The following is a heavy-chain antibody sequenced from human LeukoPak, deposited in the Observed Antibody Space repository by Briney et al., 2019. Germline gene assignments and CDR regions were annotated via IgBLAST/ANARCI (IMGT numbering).Heavy chain of an antibody. J-gene: IGHJ3*01. V-gene: IGHV3-30*04. D-gene: IGHD3-9*01. CDR1: GFTFSSYA. CDR3: AKGKWGLTINNFDV. Sequence: GGSLRLSCAASGFTFSSYAMHWVRQAPGKGLEWVAIISYDGSNKYYAESVKGRFTISRDNSKDTLSLQMNSLRAEDTAVYYCAKGKWGLTINNFDVWGQGTMVTVSS. CDR2: ISYDGSNK.